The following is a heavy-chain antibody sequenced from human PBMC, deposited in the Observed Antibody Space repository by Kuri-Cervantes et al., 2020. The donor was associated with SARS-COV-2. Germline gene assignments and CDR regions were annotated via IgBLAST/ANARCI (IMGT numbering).Heavy chain of an antibody. Sequence: SETLSLTCTVSGCSISSSSYYWGWIRQPPGKGLEWVGGIYYSGSTYYNPSLKSRVTISVDTSKNQFSLKLSSVTAADTAVYYCASTGFDYYYYFYMDVWGKGTTVTVSS. J-gene: IGHJ6*03. D-gene: IGHD4-17*01. CDR3: ASTGFDYYYYFYMDV. CDR2: IYYSGST. V-gene: IGHV4-39*01. CDR1: GCSISSSSYY.